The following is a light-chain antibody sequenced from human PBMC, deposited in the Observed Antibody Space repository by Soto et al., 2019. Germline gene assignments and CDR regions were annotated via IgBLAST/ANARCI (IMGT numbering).Light chain of an antibody. Sequence: EIVMTQSPATLSVSPGERATLSCRASQSVSSNLAWYQQKPGQTPRLLIYDASSRATGIPARFSGSGSGTDFTLTISSLQSEEFGVYYCQQYNNWPLTFGGGTNVEIK. CDR2: DAS. CDR1: QSVSSN. CDR3: QQYNNWPLT. V-gene: IGKV3-15*01. J-gene: IGKJ4*01.